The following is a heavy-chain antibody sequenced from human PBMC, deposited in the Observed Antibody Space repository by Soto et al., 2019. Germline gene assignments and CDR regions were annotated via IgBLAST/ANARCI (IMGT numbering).Heavy chain of an antibody. J-gene: IGHJ4*02. D-gene: IGHD4-4*01. CDR1: GFTFSSYE. Sequence: GGSLRLSCAASGFTFSSYEMNRVRQAPGKGLEWVSYISSSGSTIYYAGSVKGRFTISRDNTKNALYLQMNSLRAQDTAVYCCARDHSTAFDYWGQGTLVTVSS. CDR2: ISSSGSTI. CDR3: ARDHSTAFDY. V-gene: IGHV3-48*03.